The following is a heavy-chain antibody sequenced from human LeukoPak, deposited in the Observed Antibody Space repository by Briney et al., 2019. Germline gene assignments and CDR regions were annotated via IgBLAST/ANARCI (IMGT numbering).Heavy chain of an antibody. J-gene: IGHJ4*02. V-gene: IGHV3-11*06. CDR3: ARHHIAVAGKRKIDLAFDY. CDR1: GFTFSDYY. D-gene: IGHD6-19*01. Sequence: PGGSLRLSCAASGFTFSDYYMTWIRQAPGKGLEWVSFISSSSSNTNYADSVKGRFTISRDNAKNSLYLQMNSLRAEDTAVYYCARHHIAVAGKRKIDLAFDYWGQGTLVTVSS. CDR2: ISSSSSNT.